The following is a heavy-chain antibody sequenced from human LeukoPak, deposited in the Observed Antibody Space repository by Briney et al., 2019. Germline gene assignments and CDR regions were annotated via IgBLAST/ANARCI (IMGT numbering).Heavy chain of an antibody. V-gene: IGHV3-7*01. D-gene: IGHD5-12*01. CDR3: ARYRLGYSGYAYFEY. CDR1: GFTFSSYA. CDR2: IKQDGSEK. Sequence: GGSLRLSCAASGFTFSSYAMHWVRQAPGKGLEWVANIKQDGSEKYYVDSVKGRFTISRDNAKNSLYLQMNSLRAEDTAVYYCARYRLGYSGYAYFEYWGQGTLVTVSS. J-gene: IGHJ4*02.